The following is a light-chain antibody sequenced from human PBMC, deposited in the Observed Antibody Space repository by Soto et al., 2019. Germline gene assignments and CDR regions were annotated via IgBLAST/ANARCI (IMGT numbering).Light chain of an antibody. V-gene: IGLV2-14*01. CDR2: EVS. Sequence: QSVLTQPASVSGSPGQSITISCTGTSSDIGGYNYVSWYQQHPGKAPKLMIYEVSNRPSGVSNRFSGSKSGNTASLTISGLQAEDEADYYCNSYTSSATPGVFGGGTKLTVL. CDR3: NSYTSSATPGV. CDR1: SSDIGGYNY. J-gene: IGLJ2*01.